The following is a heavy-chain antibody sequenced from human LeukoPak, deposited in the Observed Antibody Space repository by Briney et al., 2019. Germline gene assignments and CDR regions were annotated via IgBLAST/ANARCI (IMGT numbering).Heavy chain of an antibody. CDR2: IKPDGSQK. V-gene: IGHV3-7*05. CDR3: AKDYSVGNWCFDL. CDR1: GFNFRSYW. Sequence: GGSLRLSCVGSGFNFRSYWMSWVRQAPGKGLEWVANIKPDGSQKYFVDSVRGRFTISRDNAKNSVYLQMTSLRAEDTALYYCAKDYSVGNWCFDLWGRGTLVTVSS. J-gene: IGHJ2*01. D-gene: IGHD2-15*01.